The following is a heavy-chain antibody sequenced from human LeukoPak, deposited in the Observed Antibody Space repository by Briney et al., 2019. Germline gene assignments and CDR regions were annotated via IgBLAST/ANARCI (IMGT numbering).Heavy chain of an antibody. CDR3: ARERERFLNL. CDR2: ISYDASNK. Sequence: GGSLRLSCAASGFSFSSFAMHWVRQAPGKGLEWVSFISYDASNKYYPDSVKGRFTISRDNSKNTLYLQLNSLRAEDTAVYYCARERERFLNLWGQGTLVTVSS. D-gene: IGHD3-3*01. J-gene: IGHJ5*02. CDR1: GFSFSSFA. V-gene: IGHV3-30*04.